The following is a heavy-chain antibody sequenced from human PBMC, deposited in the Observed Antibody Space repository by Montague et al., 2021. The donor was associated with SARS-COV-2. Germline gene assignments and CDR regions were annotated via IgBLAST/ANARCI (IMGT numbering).Heavy chain of an antibody. Sequence: SLRLSCAASVFTVSSNYMSLVRQAPGKGLEWVSVIYSGGSTYCADSVKGRFTISRDNSKNTLYLQMNSLSAEDTAVYYCARDKAGPTGGGWFDPWGQGTLVTVSS. CDR2: IYSGGST. D-gene: IGHD6-19*01. CDR1: VFTVSSNY. J-gene: IGHJ5*02. CDR3: ARDKAGPTGGGWFDP. V-gene: IGHV3-66*01.